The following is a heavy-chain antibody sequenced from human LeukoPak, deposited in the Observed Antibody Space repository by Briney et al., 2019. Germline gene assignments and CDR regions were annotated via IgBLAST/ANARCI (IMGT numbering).Heavy chain of an antibody. CDR3: VGYQRFLKWLSPVH. CDR2: ISSTSSYI. Sequence: GGSLRLSCAASGFTFSNYHMNWVRQAPGKGLEWVSSISSTSSYIYYTDSVKGRFTISRDNAKDSLYLQMNSLRVEDTAVYYCVGYQRFLKWLSPVHWGQGTLVTVSS. J-gene: IGHJ4*02. V-gene: IGHV3-21*01. CDR1: GFTFSNYH. D-gene: IGHD3-3*01.